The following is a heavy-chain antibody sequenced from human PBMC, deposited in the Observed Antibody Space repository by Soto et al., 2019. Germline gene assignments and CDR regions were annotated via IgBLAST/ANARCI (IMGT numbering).Heavy chain of an antibody. CDR3: VKDGSSGWPYYYGLDV. D-gene: IGHD6-19*01. V-gene: IGHV3-30*18. Sequence: GGSLRLSCAASGFTFNSYGMHWVRQAPGKGLEWVAVISYDGSNKYYADSVKGRFTIARDNSKNTLYLQMSSLRAEDTAVYYCVKDGSSGWPYYYGLDVWGQGTSVTDSS. CDR1: GFTFNSYG. CDR2: ISYDGSNK. J-gene: IGHJ6*02.